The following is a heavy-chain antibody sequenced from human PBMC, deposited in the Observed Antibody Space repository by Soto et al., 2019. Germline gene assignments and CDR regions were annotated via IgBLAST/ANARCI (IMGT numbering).Heavy chain of an antibody. CDR2: INVGNGNT. CDR3: AREGAHYAPFDL. Sequence: QVPGQGLEWRGWINVGNGNTGYSRKLQGRVTNDRDMSATTAYIEVTSMTSEDTDIYYCAREGAHYAPFDLWGQGTLVTVSS. V-gene: IGHV1-3*01. J-gene: IGHJ4*02. D-gene: IGHD3-16*01.